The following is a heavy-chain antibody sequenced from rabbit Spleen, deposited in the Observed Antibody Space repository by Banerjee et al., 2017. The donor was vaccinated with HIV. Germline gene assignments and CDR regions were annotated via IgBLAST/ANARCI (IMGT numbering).Heavy chain of an antibody. CDR2: ISAGSSDNT. V-gene: IGHV1S45*01. J-gene: IGHJ4*01. CDR1: GFSFSNNYV. D-gene: IGHD4-1*01. Sequence: EQLEESGGDLVKPGASLTLTCTASGFSFSNNYVMCWVRQAPGKGLEWIACISAGSSDNTYYETWAKGRFTISKTSSTTVTLQMTSLTAADTAAYCCARDGYSRGWGIILYYFNLWGPGTLVTVS. CDR3: ARDGYSRGWGIILYYFNL.